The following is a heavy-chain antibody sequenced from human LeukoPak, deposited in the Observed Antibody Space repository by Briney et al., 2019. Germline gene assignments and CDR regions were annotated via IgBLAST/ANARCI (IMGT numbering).Heavy chain of an antibody. CDR3: ARDPRGPTTYDSSARDSLDY. J-gene: IGHJ4*02. CDR2: ILYDGSMQ. Sequence: GGTLRLSCAASGFTFSSYSMHWVRQAPGKGLEWLAVILYDGSMQYYAESMKGRLTISRDNSRNTVYMQMSSLRTEDTAVYYCARDPRGPTTYDSSARDSLDYWGQGTLVTVSS. V-gene: IGHV3-30*03. D-gene: IGHD3-22*01. CDR1: GFTFSSYS.